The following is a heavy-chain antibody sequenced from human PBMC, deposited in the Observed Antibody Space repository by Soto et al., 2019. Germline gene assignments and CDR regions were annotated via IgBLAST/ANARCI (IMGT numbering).Heavy chain of an antibody. V-gene: IGHV1-18*01. CDR1: GYSFSSYG. J-gene: IGHJ3*02. CDR3: ATWTGSYMESAFDI. Sequence: GASVKVSCKASGYSFSSYGISWVRQAPGQGLEWLGWISAYNGNTNYAQKLQGRVTMTTDTSTSTANMELRSLRSDDTAVYYCATWTGSYMESAFDIWGQGTMVTVSS. D-gene: IGHD1-26*01. CDR2: ISAYNGNT.